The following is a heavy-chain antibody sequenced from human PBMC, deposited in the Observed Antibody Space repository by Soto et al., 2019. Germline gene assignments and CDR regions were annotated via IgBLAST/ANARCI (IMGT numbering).Heavy chain of an antibody. CDR3: TTAEGALSDY. V-gene: IGHV3-15*01. J-gene: IGHJ4*02. CDR2: IKSKTDGGTT. Sequence: GSLRLSCAASGXTFSNAGMGWVRQAPGKGLEWVGRIKSKTDGGTTDYDAPVKGRFTISRDDSKNTLYLKMNSLKTEDTAVYHRTTAEGALSDYWGQGTLGTVSS. CDR1: GXTFSNAG.